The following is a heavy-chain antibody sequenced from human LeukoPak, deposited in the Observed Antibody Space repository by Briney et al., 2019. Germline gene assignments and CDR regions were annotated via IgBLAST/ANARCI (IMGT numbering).Heavy chain of an antibody. D-gene: IGHD1-1*01. Sequence: GGSLRLSCSASGSTFSAYAMDWVRQAPGKGLEYVSGISNNGGSSFYADSVKGRFTISRDNSKNTLYLQMSSLRAEDTAVYYCVKITSVTGGDCWGQGTRLTVSS. CDR2: ISNNGGSS. CDR3: VKITSVTGGDC. CDR1: GSTFSAYA. J-gene: IGHJ4*02. V-gene: IGHV3-64D*09.